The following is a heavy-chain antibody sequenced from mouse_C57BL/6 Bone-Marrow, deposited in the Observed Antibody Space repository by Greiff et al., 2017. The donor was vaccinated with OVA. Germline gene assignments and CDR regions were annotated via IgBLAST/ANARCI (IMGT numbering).Heavy chain of an antibody. CDR1: GYTFTSYW. V-gene: IGHV1-7*01. CDR3: ARKGDGNWYFDV. CDR2: INPSSGYT. Sequence: QVQLQQSGAELAKPGASVKLSCKASGYTFTSYWMHWVKQRPGQGLEWIGYINPSSGYTKYNQKFKDKATLTADESSSTAYMQLSSLTYEDSAVYYCARKGDGNWYFDVWGTGTTVTVSS. D-gene: IGHD2-1*01. J-gene: IGHJ1*03.